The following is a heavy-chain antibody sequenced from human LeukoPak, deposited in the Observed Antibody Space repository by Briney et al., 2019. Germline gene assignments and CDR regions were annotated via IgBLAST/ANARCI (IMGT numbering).Heavy chain of an antibody. Sequence: PSETLSLTCAVYGGSFSGYYWSWIRQPPGKGLEWIGEINHSGSTNYNPSLKSRVTISVDTSKNQFSLKLSSVTAADTAVYYCARARRDDFWSGNYGMDVWGQGTTVTVPS. CDR1: GGSFSGYY. CDR3: ARARRDDFWSGNYGMDV. CDR2: INHSGST. J-gene: IGHJ6*02. D-gene: IGHD3-3*01. V-gene: IGHV4-34*01.